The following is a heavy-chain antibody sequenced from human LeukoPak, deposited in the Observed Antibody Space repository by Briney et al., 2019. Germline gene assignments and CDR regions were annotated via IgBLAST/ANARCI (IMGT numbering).Heavy chain of an antibody. D-gene: IGHD3-22*01. CDR2: INPNSGGT. V-gene: IGHV1-2*02. CDR3: ASGYDSSGYLDYFDY. Sequence: RASVKVSCKASGYTFTGYYMHWVRQAPGQGLEWMGWINPNSGGTNYAQKFQGRVTITTDESTSTAYMELSSLRSEDTAVYYCASGYDSSGYLDYFDYWGQGTLVTVSS. CDR1: GYTFTGYY. J-gene: IGHJ4*02.